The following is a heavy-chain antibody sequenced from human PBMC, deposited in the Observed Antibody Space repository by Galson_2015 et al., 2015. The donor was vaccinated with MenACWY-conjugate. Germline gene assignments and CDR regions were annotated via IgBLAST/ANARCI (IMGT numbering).Heavy chain of an antibody. J-gene: IGHJ5*02. D-gene: IGHD6-13*01. Sequence: SLRLSCAASGFTFSSFSMNWVRQAPGKGLEWVSSISATSATIYYADPVKGRFTISRDNAKNSLYLQMNSLRAEDTAVYYCARTAGSFPPWGQGTLVTVSS. CDR1: GFTFSSFS. CDR3: ARTAGSFPP. CDR2: ISATSATI. V-gene: IGHV3-21*01.